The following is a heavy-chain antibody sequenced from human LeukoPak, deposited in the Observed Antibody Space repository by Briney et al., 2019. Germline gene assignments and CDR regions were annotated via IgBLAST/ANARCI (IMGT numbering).Heavy chain of an antibody. Sequence: SETLSLTCTVSGGSISSYYWSWIRQHPGKGLEWIGYIYYSGSTYYNPSLKSRVTISVDTSKNQFSLKLSSVTAADTAVYHCARGTLWSGYYVDYWGQGTLVTVSS. V-gene: IGHV4-59*06. CDR3: ARGTLWSGYYVDY. D-gene: IGHD3-3*01. J-gene: IGHJ4*02. CDR2: IYYSGST. CDR1: GGSISSYY.